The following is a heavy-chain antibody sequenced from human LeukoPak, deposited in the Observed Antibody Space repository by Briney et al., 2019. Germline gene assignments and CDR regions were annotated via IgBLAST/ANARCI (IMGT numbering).Heavy chain of an antibody. CDR3: AKESITNYRDTFDY. J-gene: IGHJ4*02. CDR1: GFPFTNYA. V-gene: IGHV3-23*01. D-gene: IGHD1-14*01. Sequence: GGSLRLSCAASGFPFTNYAMTWVRQAPGRGLEWISAITGGASTTYYADSVKGRFTISRDNLKNTVSLQMNSLRAEDTAVYYCAKESITNYRDTFDYWGQGTLVTVSS. CDR2: ITGGASTT.